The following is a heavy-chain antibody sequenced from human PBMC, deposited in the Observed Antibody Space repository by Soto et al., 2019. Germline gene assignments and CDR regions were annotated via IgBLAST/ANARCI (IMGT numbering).Heavy chain of an antibody. CDR1: GGSISNGGYY. CDR3: TRGSHFYYFDY. J-gene: IGHJ4*01. V-gene: IGHV4-61*08. Sequence: SETLSLTCTVSGGSISNGGYYWSWIRQHPGKGLEWIGYIYSSGSTNYNPSLKSRVSISLDTSKNQFSLKLTSVTAADTAVYYCTRGSHFYYFDYWGHGTLVTVSS. CDR2: IYSSGST. D-gene: IGHD3-10*01.